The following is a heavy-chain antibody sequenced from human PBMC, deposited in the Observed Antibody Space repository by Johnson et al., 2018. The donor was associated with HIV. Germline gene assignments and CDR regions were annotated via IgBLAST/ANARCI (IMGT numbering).Heavy chain of an antibody. CDR1: GFPFSTYS. D-gene: IGHD1-26*01. Sequence: QVQLVESGGGVVRPGGSLRLSCAASGFPFSTYSMHWVRQAPGKGLEWVTVISHDGSNQYYADSLKGRFTISRDNSKNTLYLQMNSLRAEDTAVYYCAREGAWEPPLDAIDIWGQGTMVTVSS. CDR3: AREGAWEPPLDAIDI. J-gene: IGHJ3*02. CDR2: ISHDGSNQ. V-gene: IGHV3-30-3*01.